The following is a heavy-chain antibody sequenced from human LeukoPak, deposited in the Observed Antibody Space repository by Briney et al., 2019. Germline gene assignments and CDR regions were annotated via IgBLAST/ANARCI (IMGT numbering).Heavy chain of an antibody. V-gene: IGHV3-48*04. CDR3: VRDHYWCFDL. Sequence: GGSLRLSCAAYGFTFSSFTMNWVRQAPGKGLEWISYISSGSGMYYADSVKGRFAISRDNAKNSLYLEMNGLRAEDTAVYYCVRDHYWCFDLWGHGTLVTVSS. J-gene: IGHJ2*01. CDR1: GFTFSSFT. CDR2: ISSGSGM.